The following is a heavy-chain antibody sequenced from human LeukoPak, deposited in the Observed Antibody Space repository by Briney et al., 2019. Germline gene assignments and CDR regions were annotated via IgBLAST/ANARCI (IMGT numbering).Heavy chain of an antibody. J-gene: IGHJ4*02. Sequence: SETLSLTCTVSGGSISSGTYYWSWIRQPAGKGLEWIGRIYTSGSTSYNPSLKSRVTISVDTSKNQFSLKLSSVTAADTAVYYCARTIPPVAGTGGTIDYWGQGTLVTVSS. CDR1: GGSISSGTYY. CDR2: IYTSGST. V-gene: IGHV4-61*02. CDR3: ARTIPPVAGTGGTIDY. D-gene: IGHD6-19*01.